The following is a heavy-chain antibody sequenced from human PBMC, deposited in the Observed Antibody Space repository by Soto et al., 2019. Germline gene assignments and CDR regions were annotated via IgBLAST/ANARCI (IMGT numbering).Heavy chain of an antibody. Sequence: ASVKLSCKASGYTFTGYYMHLVRQAPGQGLEWMGWINPNSGGTNYAQKFQGWVTMTRDTSISTAYMELSRLRSDDTAVYYCARAGYSGYDRGYYYYMDVWGKGTTVTVSS. CDR3: ARAGYSGYDRGYYYYMDV. V-gene: IGHV1-2*04. D-gene: IGHD5-12*01. J-gene: IGHJ6*03. CDR1: GYTFTGYY. CDR2: INPNSGGT.